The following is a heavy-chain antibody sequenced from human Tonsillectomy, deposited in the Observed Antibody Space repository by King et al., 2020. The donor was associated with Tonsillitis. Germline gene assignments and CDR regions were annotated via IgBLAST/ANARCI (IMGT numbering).Heavy chain of an antibody. J-gene: IGHJ3*02. Sequence: VQLVESGGGLVQPGGALRLSCAASGFTFSIFWMHWVRQAPGKGLVWVSRINSDGSTTSYADSVKGRFTISRDNANNTLYLQLNSLRAEDTAVYYCAREVEFMDYGVPDAFDIWGQGTMVTVSS. D-gene: IGHD4-17*01. CDR3: AREVEFMDYGVPDAFDI. CDR2: INSDGSTT. CDR1: GFTFSIFW. V-gene: IGHV3-74*01.